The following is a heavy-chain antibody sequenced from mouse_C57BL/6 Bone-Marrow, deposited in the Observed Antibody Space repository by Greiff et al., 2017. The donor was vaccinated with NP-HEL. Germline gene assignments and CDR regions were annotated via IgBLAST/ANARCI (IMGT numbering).Heavy chain of an antibody. CDR2: IDPANGNT. V-gene: IGHV14-3*01. CDR1: GFNIKNTY. J-gene: IGHJ1*03. D-gene: IGHD1-1*01. CDR3: ARRPYGSSYPSYWYFDV. Sequence: VQLQQSVAELVRPGASVKLSCTASGFNIKNTYMHWVKQRPEQGLEWIGRIDPANGNTKYAPKFQGKATITADTSSNTAYLQLSSLTSEDTAIYYGARRPYGSSYPSYWYFDVWGTGTTVTVSS.